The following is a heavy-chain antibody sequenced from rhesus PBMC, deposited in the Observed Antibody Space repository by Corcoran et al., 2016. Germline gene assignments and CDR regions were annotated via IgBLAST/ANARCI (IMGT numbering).Heavy chain of an antibody. Sequence: QVTLKESGPALVKPTQTLTLTCIFSGFSLTTGGMGVGWIRKPPGKALEWLASIYWDDRKDYPTSLKTRLTISKVTSKNQVVRTRTNMDIVDTATYYCARITGVLIKGDVWGAGVLVTVSS. V-gene: IGHV2S1*01. CDR2: IYWDDRK. CDR1: GFSLTTGGMG. CDR3: ARITGVLIKGDV. J-gene: IGHJ5-1*01. D-gene: IGHD3-34*01.